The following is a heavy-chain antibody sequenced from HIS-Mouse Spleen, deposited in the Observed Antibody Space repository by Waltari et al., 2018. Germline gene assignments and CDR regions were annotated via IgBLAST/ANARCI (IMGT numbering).Heavy chain of an antibody. CDR3: AREIPYSSSWYDWYFDL. CDR1: GGTFSSYA. Sequence: KKPGSSVKVSCKASGGTFSSYAISWVRQAPGQGLEWMGGIIPIFGTANYAQKFQGRVTITADESTSTAYMELSSLRSEDTAVYYCAREIPYSSSWYDWYFDLWGRGTLVTVSS. CDR2: IIPIFGTA. J-gene: IGHJ2*01. V-gene: IGHV1-69*01. D-gene: IGHD6-13*01.